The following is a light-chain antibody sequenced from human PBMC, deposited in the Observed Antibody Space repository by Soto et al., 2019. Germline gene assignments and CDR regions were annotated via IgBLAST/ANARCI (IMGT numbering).Light chain of an antibody. V-gene: IGLV1-40*01. Sequence: HSVLTQPPSVSGAPGQRVTVSCAGSSSNIGAGFDVHWYQQLPGTAPKLLIYGNNHRPSGVPDRFSGSKSGTSASLAITGLQAEDEADYYCQSYDRSLSGLVFGGGTKLTVL. CDR2: GNN. J-gene: IGLJ2*01. CDR1: SSNIGAGFD. CDR3: QSYDRSLSGLV.